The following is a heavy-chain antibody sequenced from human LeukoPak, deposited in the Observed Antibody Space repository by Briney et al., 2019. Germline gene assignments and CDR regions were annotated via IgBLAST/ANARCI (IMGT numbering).Heavy chain of an antibody. J-gene: IGHJ4*02. Sequence: PSETLSLTCTVSGGSISSYYWSWIRQPAGKRLEWIGRIYTSGSTNYNPSLKSRVTMSVDTSKNQFSLKLSSVTAADTAVYYCAKYSRSSPGAKLSRGHTNYFDYWGQGTLVTVSS. CDR3: AKYSRSSPGAKLSRGHTNYFDY. CDR1: GGSISSYY. V-gene: IGHV4-4*07. CDR2: IYTSGST. D-gene: IGHD2-8*02.